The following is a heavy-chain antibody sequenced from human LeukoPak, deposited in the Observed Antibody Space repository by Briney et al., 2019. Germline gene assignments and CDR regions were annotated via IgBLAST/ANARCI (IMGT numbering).Heavy chain of an antibody. CDR2: INPSGGST. CDR1: GYTFTSYY. J-gene: IGHJ4*02. Sequence: ASVKVSCTASGYTFTSYYMHWVRQAPGQGLEWMGIINPSGGSTSYAQKFQGRVTMTRDTSTSTVYMELSSLRSEDTAVYYCARDPRITIFGVVIFYFDYWGQGTLVTVSS. CDR3: ARDPRITIFGVVIFYFDY. V-gene: IGHV1-46*01. D-gene: IGHD3-3*01.